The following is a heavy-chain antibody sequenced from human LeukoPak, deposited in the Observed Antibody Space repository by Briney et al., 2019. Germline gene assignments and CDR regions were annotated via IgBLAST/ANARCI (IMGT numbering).Heavy chain of an antibody. CDR2: IIPILGIA. CDR1: GGTFSSYA. J-gene: IGHJ4*02. V-gene: IGHV1-69*04. Sequence: SVKVSCKASGGTFSSYAISWVRQAPGQGLEWMGRIIPILGIANYAQKFQGRVTITADKPTSTAYMELSSLRSEDTAVYYCAYLAGSGFDYWGQGTLVTVSS. CDR3: AYLAGSGFDY.